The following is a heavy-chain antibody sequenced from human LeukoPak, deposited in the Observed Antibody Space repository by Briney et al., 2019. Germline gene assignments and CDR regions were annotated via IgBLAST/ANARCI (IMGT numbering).Heavy chain of an antibody. CDR1: GYTFTGYY. V-gene: IGHV1-2*02. D-gene: IGHD6-6*01. Sequence: ASVKVSCKASGYTFTGYYMHWVRQAPGQGLEWMGWINPNSGGTNYAQKFQGRVTMTTDTSTSTAYMELRSLRSDDTAVYYCARDYSSSSDYWGQGTLVTVSS. CDR3: ARDYSSSSDY. CDR2: INPNSGGT. J-gene: IGHJ4*02.